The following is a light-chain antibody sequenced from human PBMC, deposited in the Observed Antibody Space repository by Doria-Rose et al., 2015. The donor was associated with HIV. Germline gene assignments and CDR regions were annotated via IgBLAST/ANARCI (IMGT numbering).Light chain of an antibody. V-gene: IGKV1-5*03. CDR3: QHYNAYPWT. J-gene: IGKJ1*01. CDR2: RAS. Sequence: TQSPSTLSASVVDRITITCRASQSIIAWLAWYQQRPGKAPKLLIYRASTLQRGVPSRFSGSGSVTAFTLTINSLQPDDFATYYCQHYNAYPWTFGRGTKVEVK. CDR1: QSIIAW.